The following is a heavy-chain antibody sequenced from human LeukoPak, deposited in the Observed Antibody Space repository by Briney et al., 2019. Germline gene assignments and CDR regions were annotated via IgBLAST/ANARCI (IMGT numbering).Heavy chain of an antibody. Sequence: SEALSLTCMVSGGCIRRYFWRWLGPPAGKGLEWIGRIYTSGSTNYNPSLKSRVTMTVDTSKIQFSLKLTSVTAADTAVYYCARINSGSFDYWGQGTLVTVSS. CDR2: IYTSGST. CDR3: ARINSGSFDY. J-gene: IGHJ4*02. CDR1: GGCIRRYF. D-gene: IGHD1-26*01. V-gene: IGHV4-4*07.